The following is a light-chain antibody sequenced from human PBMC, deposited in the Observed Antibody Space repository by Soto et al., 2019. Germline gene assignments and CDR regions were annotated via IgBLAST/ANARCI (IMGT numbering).Light chain of an antibody. V-gene: IGKV2-28*01. Sequence: EIVMTQSPLSLPVTPGEPASISCKSSQSLLHSNGYNDLDWYLQKPGQSPQLLIYSGSNRASGVPDRFSGSGSGTDFTLKISRVEAEDFEVYYDMQDLQSACAFGPWTKVDIK. CDR1: QSLLHSNGYND. CDR2: SGS. J-gene: IGKJ3*01. CDR3: MQDLQSACA.